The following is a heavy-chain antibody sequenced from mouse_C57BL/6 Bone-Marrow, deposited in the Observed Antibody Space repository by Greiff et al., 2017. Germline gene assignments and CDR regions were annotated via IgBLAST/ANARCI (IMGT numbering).Heavy chain of an antibody. J-gene: IGHJ2*01. CDR1: GYTFTGYW. D-gene: IGHD2-1*01. V-gene: IGHV1-9*01. Sequence: QVQLQQSGAELMKPGASVKLSCKATGYTFTGYWIEWVKQRPEHGLEWIGEIVPGSGSTNYTEKFQGKATFTADTSSNTAYMQLSSLTTEDSAIYYCASDYGNYSDYWGQGTTLTVSS. CDR2: IVPGSGST. CDR3: ASDYGNYSDY.